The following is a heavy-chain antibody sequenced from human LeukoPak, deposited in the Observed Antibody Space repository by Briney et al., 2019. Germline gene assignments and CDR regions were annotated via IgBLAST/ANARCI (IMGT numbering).Heavy chain of an antibody. V-gene: IGHV1-2*02. CDR1: GYTFTGKF. Sequence: ASVKVSCKASGYTFTGKFIHWVRQAPGRGLEWMGWIDPNSGGTDYAQKFQGRVTMTGDTSIATAYMDLSRLISDDTAVYYCARDREGLAYFDFWGQGTLVTVSS. J-gene: IGHJ4*02. CDR2: IDPNSGGT. CDR3: ARDREGLAYFDF. D-gene: IGHD3/OR15-3a*01.